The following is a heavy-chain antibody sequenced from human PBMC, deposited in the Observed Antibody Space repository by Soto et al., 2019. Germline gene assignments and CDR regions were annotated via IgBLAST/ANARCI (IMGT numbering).Heavy chain of an antibody. V-gene: IGHV4-59*01. J-gene: IGHJ2*01. CDR3: ARDVNTWYFDL. Sequence: QVQLQESGPGLVKSSETLSLTCTVSGGSISSYYWSWIRQPPGKELEWIGYIYYSGSTNYNPCLKSRVTISVDTSKNQFSLKLSSVTAADTAVYYCARDVNTWYFDLWGRGTLVTVSS. CDR1: GGSISSYY. CDR2: IYYSGST.